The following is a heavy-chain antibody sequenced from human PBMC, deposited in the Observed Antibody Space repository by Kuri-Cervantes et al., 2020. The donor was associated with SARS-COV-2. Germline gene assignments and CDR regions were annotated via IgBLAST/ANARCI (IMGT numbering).Heavy chain of an antibody. CDR2: IYYSGST. CDR1: GGSISSGDYY. J-gene: IGHJ5*02. Sequence: SETLSLTCTVSGGSISSGDYYWSWIRQPPGKGLEWIGYIYYSGSTYYNPSLKSRVTMSVDTSKNQFSLKLSSVTAADTAVYYCARQGASNWFDPWGQGTLVTVSS. CDR3: ARQGASNWFDP. V-gene: IGHV4-30-4*08.